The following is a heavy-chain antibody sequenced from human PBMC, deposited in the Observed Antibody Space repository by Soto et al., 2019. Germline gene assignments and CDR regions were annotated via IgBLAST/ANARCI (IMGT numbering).Heavy chain of an antibody. CDR2: INPNSGGT. CDR1: GYTFTGYY. CDR3: ARVIKESLGYCSGGSCYDAFDI. J-gene: IGHJ3*02. V-gene: IGHV1-2*04. D-gene: IGHD2-15*01. Sequence: ASVKVSCKASGYTFTGYYMRWVRQAPGQGLEWMGWINPNSGGTNYAQKFQGWVTMTRDTSISTAYMELSRLRSDDTAVYYCARVIKESLGYCSGGSCYDAFDIWGQGTMVTVSS.